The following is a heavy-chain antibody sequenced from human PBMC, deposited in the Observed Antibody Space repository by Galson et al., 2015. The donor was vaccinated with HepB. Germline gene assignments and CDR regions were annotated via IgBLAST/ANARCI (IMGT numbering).Heavy chain of an antibody. CDR2: IRAGSSII. CDR1: GFTFSTYA. V-gene: IGHV3-48*02. J-gene: IGHJ3*02. Sequence: SLRLSCAASGFTFSTYAMNWVRQAPGKGLESISYIRAGSSIISYADSVKGRFTISRDAARSSLYLEMNSLRDEDTAVYYCARDHDLAIDIWGLGTLVTVSP. CDR3: ARDHDLAIDI. D-gene: IGHD3/OR15-3a*01.